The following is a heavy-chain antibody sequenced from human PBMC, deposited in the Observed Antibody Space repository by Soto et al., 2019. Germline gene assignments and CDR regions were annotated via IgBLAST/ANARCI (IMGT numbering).Heavy chain of an antibody. CDR3: ARVGPPASEYYGSGSYSLDY. D-gene: IGHD3-10*01. Sequence: SETLSLTCTVSGGSISSYYWSWIRQPPGKGLEWIGYIYYSGSTNYSPSLQSRVTISVDTSKNQFSLKLSSVTAADTAVYYCARVGPPASEYYGSGSYSLDYWGQGTLVTVSS. CDR1: GGSISSYY. CDR2: IYYSGST. J-gene: IGHJ4*02. V-gene: IGHV4-59*01.